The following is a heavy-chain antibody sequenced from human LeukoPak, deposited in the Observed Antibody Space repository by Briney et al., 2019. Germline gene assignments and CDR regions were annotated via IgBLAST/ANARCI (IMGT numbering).Heavy chain of an antibody. CDR1: GFTFRSYG. V-gene: IGHV3-23*01. CDR2: ISGRGGET. J-gene: IGHJ3*02. D-gene: IGHD3-16*01. CDR3: AKDLKGLYDYVRGSYAIDI. Sequence: GGSLRLSCEASGFTFRSYGMSWVRQGPGKGLEWVSGISGRGGETDYADFVKGRFTISRDNSKNPLFLQMNSLRAEDTAVYYCAKDLKGLYDYVRGSYAIDIWGHGTMVTVSS.